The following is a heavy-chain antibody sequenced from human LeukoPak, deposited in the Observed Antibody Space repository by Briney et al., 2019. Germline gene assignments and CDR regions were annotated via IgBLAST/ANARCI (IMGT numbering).Heavy chain of an antibody. Sequence: GGSLRLSCAASGFTFSSYGMHWVRQAPGKGLEWVAVISYDGSNKYYADSVKGRFTISRDNSKNTLYLQMNSLRAEDTAVYYCAKFVGIAVAGEDYFDYWGQGTLVTVSS. CDR3: AKFVGIAVAGEDYFDY. V-gene: IGHV3-30*18. CDR2: ISYDGSNK. CDR1: GFTFSSYG. D-gene: IGHD6-19*01. J-gene: IGHJ4*02.